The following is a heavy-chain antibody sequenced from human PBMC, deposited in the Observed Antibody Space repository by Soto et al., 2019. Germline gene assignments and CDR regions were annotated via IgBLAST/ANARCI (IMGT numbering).Heavy chain of an antibody. V-gene: IGHV4-30-4*01. CDR1: GGSISSGDYY. CDR3: ARAGDPFYFDY. Sequence: SETLSLTCTVSGGSISSGDYYWSWIRQPPGKGLEWTGYIYYSGSTYYNPSLKSRVTISVDTSKNQFSLKLSSVTAADTAVYYCARAGDPFYFDYWGQGTLVTVSS. CDR2: IYYSGST. J-gene: IGHJ4*02.